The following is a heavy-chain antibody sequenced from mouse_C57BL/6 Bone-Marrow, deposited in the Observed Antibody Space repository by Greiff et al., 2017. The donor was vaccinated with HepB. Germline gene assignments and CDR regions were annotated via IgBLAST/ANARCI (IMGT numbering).Heavy chain of an antibody. CDR1: GFTFSSYA. CDR2: ISDGGSYT. CDR3: ARVKTSLYAMDY. Sequence: EVKLMESGGGLVKPGGSLKLSCAASGFTFSSYAMSWVRQTPEKRLEWVATISDGGSYTYYPDNVKGRFTISRDNAKNNLYLQMSHLKSEDTAMYYCARVKTSLYAMDYGGQGTAVTVSS. J-gene: IGHJ4*01. V-gene: IGHV5-4*03.